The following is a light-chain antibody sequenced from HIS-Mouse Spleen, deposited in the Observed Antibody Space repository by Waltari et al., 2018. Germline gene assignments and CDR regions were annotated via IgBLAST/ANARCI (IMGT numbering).Light chain of an antibody. Sequence: QSALTQPASVSGSPGQSITISCTGTSRDCGSYNLVPGYHQHPGKAPKLMIYEGSKRPSGVSNRFSGSKSGNTASLTISGLQAEDEADYYCCSYAGSSTVVFGGGTKLTVL. CDR2: EGS. V-gene: IGLV2-23*01. CDR1: SRDCGSYNL. J-gene: IGLJ2*01. CDR3: CSYAGSSTVV.